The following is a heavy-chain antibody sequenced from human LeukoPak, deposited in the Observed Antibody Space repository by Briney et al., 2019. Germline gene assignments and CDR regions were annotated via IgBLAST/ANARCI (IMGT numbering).Heavy chain of an antibody. CDR2: INPNSGGT. Sequence: ASVKVSCKASGYTFTGYYMHWVRQAPGQGLEWMGRINPNSGGTNYAQKFQGRVTMTRDTSISTAHMELSRLRSDDTAVYYCARDSGGNSLFDYWGQGTLVTVSS. J-gene: IGHJ4*02. CDR3: ARDSGGNSLFDY. V-gene: IGHV1-2*06. CDR1: GYTFTGYY. D-gene: IGHD4-23*01.